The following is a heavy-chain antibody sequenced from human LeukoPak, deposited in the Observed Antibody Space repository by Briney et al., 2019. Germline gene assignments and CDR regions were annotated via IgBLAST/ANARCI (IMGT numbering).Heavy chain of an antibody. CDR1: GFTFSSYS. CDR2: ISSSSSYI. CDR3: ARDSGWWRFDF. Sequence: GGSLRLSCAASGFTFSSYSMNWVRQAPGKGLEWVSSISSSSSYIYYADSVKGRFTISRDNGKNSLYLQMNSLRAEDTAVYYCARDSGWWRFDFWGQGTLVTVSS. D-gene: IGHD6-13*01. V-gene: IGHV3-21*04. J-gene: IGHJ4*02.